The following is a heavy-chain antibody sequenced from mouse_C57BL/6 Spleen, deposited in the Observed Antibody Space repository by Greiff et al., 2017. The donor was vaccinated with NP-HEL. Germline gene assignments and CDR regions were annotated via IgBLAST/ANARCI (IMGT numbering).Heavy chain of an antibody. CDR2: ISDGGSYT. Sequence: EVQLVESGGGLVKPGGSLKLSCAASGFTFSSYAMSWVRQTPEKRLEWVATISDGGSYTYYPDHVKGRFTISRDNAKNNLYLHMSHLESEDTAMYYCARKGLGPYYCDYGGKGTTLTVST. D-gene: IGHD4-1*01. CDR1: GFTFSSYA. J-gene: IGHJ2*01. CDR3: ARKGLGPYYCDY. V-gene: IGHV5-4*01.